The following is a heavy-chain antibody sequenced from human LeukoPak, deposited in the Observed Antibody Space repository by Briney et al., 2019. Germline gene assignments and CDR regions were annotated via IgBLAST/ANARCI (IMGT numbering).Heavy chain of an antibody. CDR2: IIPIFGTA. D-gene: IGHD1-26*01. Sequence: SVKVSCKASGGTFSSYAISWVRQAPGQGLEWMGRIIPIFGTANYAQKFQGRVTITTDESTSTAYMELSSLRSEDTAVYYCARDIVGAEWRGYFDYWDQGTLVTVSS. CDR1: GGTFSSYA. J-gene: IGHJ4*02. V-gene: IGHV1-69*05. CDR3: ARDIVGAEWRGYFDY.